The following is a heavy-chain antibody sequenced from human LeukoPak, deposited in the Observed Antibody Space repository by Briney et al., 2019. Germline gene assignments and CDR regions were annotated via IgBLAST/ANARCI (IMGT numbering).Heavy chain of an antibody. D-gene: IGHD6-19*01. CDR3: ARASEWLVRFDS. V-gene: IGHV1-46*01. CDR2: LNPSSGST. CDR1: GYSFTSYY. Sequence: ASVKVSCKASGYSFTSYYLHWVRQAPGQGLEWMGILNPSSGSTTYAQKFQGRVTMTRDTSTSTVSMELSGLRSEDTAVYYCARASEWLVRFDSWGQGTLVTVSS. J-gene: IGHJ4*02.